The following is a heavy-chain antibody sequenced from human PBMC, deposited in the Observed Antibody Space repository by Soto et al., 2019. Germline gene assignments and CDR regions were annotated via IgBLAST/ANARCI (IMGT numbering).Heavy chain of an antibody. D-gene: IGHD3-16*01. V-gene: IGHV1-69*13. J-gene: IGHJ4*02. CDR2: IIPIFGTA. CDR3: ARDRESHLTFDY. Sequence: ASVKVSCKASGGTFSSYAISWVRQAPGQGLEWMGGIIPIFGTANYAQKFQGRVTITADESTSTAYMELSSLRSEDTAVYYCARDRESHLTFDYWGQGTLVTVSS. CDR1: GGTFSSYA.